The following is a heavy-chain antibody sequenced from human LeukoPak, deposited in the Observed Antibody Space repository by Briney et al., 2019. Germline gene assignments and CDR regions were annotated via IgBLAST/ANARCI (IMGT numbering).Heavy chain of an antibody. D-gene: IGHD3-16*02. CDR1: GFTFSSYG. V-gene: IGHV3-33*04. J-gene: IGHJ5*02. CDR3: ARDGDDYVWGTYRNSNWFDP. CDR2: IWYDGSNK. Sequence: GGSLRLSCVASGFTFSSYGMHWVRQAPGKGLEWVAVIWYDGSNKYYADSVKGRFTISRDNSKNTLYLQMNSLRAEDTAVYYCARDGDDYVWGTYRNSNWFDPWGQGTLVTVSS.